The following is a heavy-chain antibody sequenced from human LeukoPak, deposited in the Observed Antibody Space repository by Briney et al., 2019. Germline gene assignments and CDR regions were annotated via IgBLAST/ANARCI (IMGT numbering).Heavy chain of an antibody. J-gene: IGHJ4*02. D-gene: IGHD3-10*01. V-gene: IGHV3-23*01. CDR2: ISGSGGST. CDR3: ARDPHYGSGILFDY. CDR1: GFTFSSYG. Sequence: PGGSLRLSCAASGFTFSSYGMSWVRQAPGKGLEWVSAISGSGGSTYYADSVKGRFTISRDNSKNTLYLQMNSLRAEDTAVYYCARDPHYGSGILFDYWGQGTLVTVSS.